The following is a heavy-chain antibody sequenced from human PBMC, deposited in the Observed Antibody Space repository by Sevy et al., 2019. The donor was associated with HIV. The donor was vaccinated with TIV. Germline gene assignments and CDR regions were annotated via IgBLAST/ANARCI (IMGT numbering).Heavy chain of an antibody. CDR2: IYYSGST. J-gene: IGHJ6*02. CDR1: GGSISSSSYY. CDR3: ARHFFKYSSSYYYYYYGMDV. D-gene: IGHD6-6*01. V-gene: IGHV4-39*01. Sequence: SETLSLTCTVSGGSISSSSYYWGWIRQPPGKGLEWIGSIYYSGSTYYNPSLKSRVTISVDTSKNQFSLKLSSVTAADTAVYYCARHFFKYSSSYYYYYYGMDVWGQGTTVTVSS.